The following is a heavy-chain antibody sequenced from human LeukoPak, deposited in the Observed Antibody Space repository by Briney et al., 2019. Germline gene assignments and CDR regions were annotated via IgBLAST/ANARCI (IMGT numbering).Heavy chain of an antibody. D-gene: IGHD7-27*01. CDR2: IKEDGSEK. Sequence: GRSLRLSCAASGFSFSNYWMNWVRQAPGKGLEWVAVIKEDGSEKYYVDSVKGRFTISRDNAKNSLYLQMNSLRGEDTAVYYCARNWGYFDYWGQGTLVTVSS. CDR1: GFSFSNYW. J-gene: IGHJ4*03. V-gene: IGHV3-7*01. CDR3: ARNWGYFDY.